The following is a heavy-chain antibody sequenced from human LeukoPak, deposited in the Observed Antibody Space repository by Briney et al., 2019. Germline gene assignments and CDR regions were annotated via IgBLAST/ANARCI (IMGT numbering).Heavy chain of an antibody. J-gene: IGHJ4*02. CDR3: ARTAMGPLDY. CDR2: IYYSGST. V-gene: IGHV4-30-4*01. Sequence: SETLSLTCTVSGGSISSGDYYWSWIRQPPGNGLEWIGYIYYSGSTYHNPSLKSRVTISVDTSKNQFSLKLSSVTAADTAVYYCARTAMGPLDYWGQGTLVTVSS. CDR1: GGSISSGDYY. D-gene: IGHD5-18*01.